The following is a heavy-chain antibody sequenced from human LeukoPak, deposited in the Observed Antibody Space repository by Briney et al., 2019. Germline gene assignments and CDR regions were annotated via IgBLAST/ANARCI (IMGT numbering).Heavy chain of an antibody. D-gene: IGHD4-23*01. CDR1: GFTFGDYA. CDR3: TGDLDYGGGFDY. Sequence: GGSLRLSCTASGFTFGDYAMSWVRQAPGKGLEWVGFIRSKAYGGTTEYAASVKGRFTISRDDSKSIAYLQMNSLKTEDTAVYYCTGDLDYGGGFDYWGQGTLVTVSS. CDR2: IRSKAYGGTT. V-gene: IGHV3-49*04. J-gene: IGHJ4*02.